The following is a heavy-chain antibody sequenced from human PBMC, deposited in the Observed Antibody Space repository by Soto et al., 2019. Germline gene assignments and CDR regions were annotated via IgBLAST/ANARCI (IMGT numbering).Heavy chain of an antibody. CDR2: IIPIFGTA. V-gene: IGHV1-69*13. D-gene: IGHD5-18*01. J-gene: IGHJ4*02. Sequence: AVKVSCKASGGTFSSYAISWVRQAPGQGLEWMGGIIPIFGTANYAQKFQGRVTITADESTSTAYMELSSLRSEDTAVYSCARGARGYSYGLEYWGQGTLVTVSS. CDR1: GGTFSSYA. CDR3: ARGARGYSYGLEY.